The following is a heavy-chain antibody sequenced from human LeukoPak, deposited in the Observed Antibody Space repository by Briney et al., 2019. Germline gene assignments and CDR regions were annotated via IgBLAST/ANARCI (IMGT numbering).Heavy chain of an antibody. CDR1: GGSISSYY. CDR2: IYYSGST. Sequence: PSETLSLTCTVSGGSISSYYWSWIRQPPGKGLEWIGYIYYSGSTNYNPSLKSRVTISVDTSKNQFSLKLSSVTAAETAVYYCARVGGELLQYFDYWGQGTLVTVSS. J-gene: IGHJ4*02. V-gene: IGHV4-59*01. D-gene: IGHD1-26*01. CDR3: ARVGGELLQYFDY.